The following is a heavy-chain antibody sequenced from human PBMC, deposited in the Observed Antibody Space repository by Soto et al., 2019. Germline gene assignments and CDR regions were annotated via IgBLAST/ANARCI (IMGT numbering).Heavy chain of an antibody. CDR2: INPDGSTT. CDR3: ASLPQDVSPVPGNEGPDY. CDR1: GFTFTNYR. V-gene: IGHV3-74*01. J-gene: IGHJ4*02. D-gene: IGHD6-19*01. Sequence: EVQLVESGGDLVQPGGSLRLSCAASGFTFTNYRMHWVRQAPGRGLLWISRINPDGSTTFYADSVKGRFTISRDNAKNTLYLQMNSLRGEDTAVYYCASLPQDVSPVPGNEGPDYWGQGTLVTVSS.